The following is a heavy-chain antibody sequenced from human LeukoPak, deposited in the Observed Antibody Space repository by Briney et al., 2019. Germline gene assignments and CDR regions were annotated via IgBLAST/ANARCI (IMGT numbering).Heavy chain of an antibody. V-gene: IGHV1-18*01. J-gene: IGHJ4*02. CDR2: ISAYNGNK. D-gene: IGHD2-15*01. CDR3: ARNCSGGGVDY. Sequence: GSVKVSCKASGYTFTSYGISWVRQAPGQGLEWMGWISAYNGNKNYAQKLKDRVTMTTDTAKSTAYMELRSLRSDDTAVYYCARNCSGGGVDYWGQGTLVTVSS. CDR1: GYTFTSYG.